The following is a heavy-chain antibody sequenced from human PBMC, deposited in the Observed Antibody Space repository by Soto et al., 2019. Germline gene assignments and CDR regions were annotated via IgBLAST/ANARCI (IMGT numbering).Heavy chain of an antibody. CDR2: IKSKGSGGTT. V-gene: IGHV3-15*07. CDR1: GIRFIDAW. Sequence: DVQLVESEGGLVKPGESLRLSCAVSGIRFIDAWMNWVRQAPGKGLEWVGRIKSKGSGGTTDYAAPVKGRFTISRDDSTNTVYLQMDSLQIGDTAVYFCVWQSDFIGAWRWGQGTLVTVSS. CDR3: VWQSDFIGAWR. D-gene: IGHD1-26*01. J-gene: IGHJ4*02.